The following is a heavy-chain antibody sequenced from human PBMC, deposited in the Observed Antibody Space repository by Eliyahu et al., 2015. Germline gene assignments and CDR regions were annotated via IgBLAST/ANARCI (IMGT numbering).Heavy chain of an antibody. CDR3: SRGHSGTYHWYFDL. J-gene: IGHJ2*01. CDR1: GXSITXGSYY. V-gene: IGHV4-31*01. D-gene: IGHD1-14*01. CDR2: MHSSGST. Sequence: QVQLQESGPGLVKPSQTLSLTCTVSGXSITXGSYYWSWIRQHPGKGLEWIGYMHSSGSTYNNPSLKSLLTISIDTPKNHFSLKLSSATAADTAVYDCSRGHSGTYHWYFDLWGRGTLVTVSS.